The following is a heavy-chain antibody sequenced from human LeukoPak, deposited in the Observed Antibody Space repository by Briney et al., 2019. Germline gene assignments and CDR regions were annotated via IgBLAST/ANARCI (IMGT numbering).Heavy chain of an antibody. CDR2: IYYSGST. J-gene: IGHJ4*02. V-gene: IGHV4-39*01. Sequence: SETLSLTCTVSGGSISSSSYSWGWIRQPPGKGLEWIGSIYYSGSTYYNPSLKNRVTISVDTSKNQFSLKLSSVTAADTAVYYCARLYYYDSSGYPDYWGQGTLVTVSS. CDR3: ARLYYYDSSGYPDY. CDR1: GGSISSSSYS. D-gene: IGHD3-22*01.